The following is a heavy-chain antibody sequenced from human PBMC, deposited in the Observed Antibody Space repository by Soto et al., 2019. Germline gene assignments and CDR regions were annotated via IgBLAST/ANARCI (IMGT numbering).Heavy chain of an antibody. CDR1: GGSISSDGNY. V-gene: IGHV4-31*03. J-gene: IGHJ6*02. CDR2: IYYSGST. D-gene: IGHD3-10*01. CDR3: ARARMVRGIIYYYGMDV. Sequence: QVQLQESGPGLVKSSQTLSLTCTVSGGSISSDGNYWSWIRQHPGKGLEWIGYIYYSGSTNYNPSLTSRVTISVDTSKNQFSLNLNSVTAADTAVYYCARARMVRGIIYYYGMDVWGQGTTVTVSS.